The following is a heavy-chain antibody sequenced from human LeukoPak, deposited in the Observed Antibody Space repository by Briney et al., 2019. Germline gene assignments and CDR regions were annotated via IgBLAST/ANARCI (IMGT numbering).Heavy chain of an antibody. V-gene: IGHV4-30-4*01. CDR3: AREAIVVVPAAIERWFDP. J-gene: IGHJ5*02. CDR1: GGSISSGDYY. CDR2: IYYSGST. D-gene: IGHD2-2*02. Sequence: PSETLSLTCTVSGGSISSGDYYWSWIRQPPGKGLGWIGYIYYSGSTYYTPSLKSRVTISVATSKNQFSLKLSSGTAADTAVYYCAREAIVVVPAAIERWFDPWGQGTLVTGSS.